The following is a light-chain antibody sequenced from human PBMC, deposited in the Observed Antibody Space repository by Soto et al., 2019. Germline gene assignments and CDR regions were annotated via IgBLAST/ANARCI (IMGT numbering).Light chain of an antibody. CDR2: GAS. J-gene: IGKJ5*01. CDR1: QSVSSN. Sequence: EIVMTQAASTLSVSAGERATLSWRASQSVSSNLAWYQQKPVQAPRLLVYGASTRATGIPARFSGSGSGTEFTLTISSLQSEDFAVYYCQQYHNWLPITFGQGTRLEIK. V-gene: IGKV3-15*01. CDR3: QQYHNWLPIT.